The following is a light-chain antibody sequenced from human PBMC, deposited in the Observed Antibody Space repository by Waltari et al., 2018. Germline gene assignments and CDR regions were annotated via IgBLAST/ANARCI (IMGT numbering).Light chain of an antibody. V-gene: IGKV1-5*03. Sequence: DIQMTQSPSTLSASVGDRVTITCRASQRLSNGLAWYQQKPGKAPKVLIYKASTVESGLPSRFSGCGSGTEFTLTISSLQADFFATYYCQQYRNLWTFGQGTKVEIK. J-gene: IGKJ1*01. CDR1: QRLSNG. CDR2: KAS. CDR3: QQYRNLWT.